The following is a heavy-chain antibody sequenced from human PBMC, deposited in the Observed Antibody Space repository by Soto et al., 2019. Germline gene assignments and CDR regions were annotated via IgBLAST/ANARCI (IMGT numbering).Heavy chain of an antibody. CDR3: ARAGAGXSSGWYSSLDYYYGMDV. V-gene: IGHV6-1*01. Sequence: SQTLSLTCAISGDSVSSNSAAWNWIRQSPSRGLEWLGRAYYRSKWYNDYAVSVKSRITINPDTSKNQFSLQLNSVTPEDTAVYYCARAGAGXSSGWYSSLDYYYGMDVWGQGTTVTVSS. CDR2: AYYRSKWYN. D-gene: IGHD6-19*01. CDR1: GDSVSSNSAA. J-gene: IGHJ6*02.